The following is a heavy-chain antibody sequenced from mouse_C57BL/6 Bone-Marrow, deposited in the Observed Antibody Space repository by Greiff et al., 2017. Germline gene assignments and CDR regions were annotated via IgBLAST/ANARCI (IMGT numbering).Heavy chain of an antibody. CDR3: TTGRLYYFYY. J-gene: IGHJ2*01. Sequence: VQLQQSGAELVRPGASVKLSCTASGFNIKDDYMHWVKQRPEQGLEWIGWIDPENGDTEYASKFQGKATITADTSSNTAYLQLSSLTSEDTAVYYGTTGRLYYFYYWGQGTTLTVSS. V-gene: IGHV14-4*01. CDR1: GFNIKDDY. CDR2: IDPENGDT.